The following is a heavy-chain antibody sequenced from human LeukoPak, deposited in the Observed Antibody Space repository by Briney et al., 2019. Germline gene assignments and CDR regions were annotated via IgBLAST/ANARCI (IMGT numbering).Heavy chain of an antibody. V-gene: IGHV4-34*01. CDR2: INHSGST. CDR3: ARGWKYDPMDY. Sequence: SETLSLTCAVYGGSFSGYYWSWIRQPPGKGLEWIGEINHSGSTNYNPSLKSRVTISVDTSKSQFSLKLSSVTAADTAVYYCARGWKYDPMDYWGQGTLVTVSS. CDR1: GGSFSGYY. J-gene: IGHJ4*02. D-gene: IGHD1-1*01.